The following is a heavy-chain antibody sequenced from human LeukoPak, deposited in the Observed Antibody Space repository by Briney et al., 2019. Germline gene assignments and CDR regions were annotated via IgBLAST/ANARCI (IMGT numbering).Heavy chain of an antibody. Sequence: PGRSLRLSCAASGFTFDDYAMHWVRQAPGKGLEWVSGISWNSGSIGYADSVKGRFTISRDNAKNSLYLQMNSLRAEDTAVYYCARDPIVATGSYYYYYMDVWGKGTTVTVSS. D-gene: IGHD5-12*01. CDR1: GFTFDDYA. J-gene: IGHJ6*03. V-gene: IGHV3-9*01. CDR3: ARDPIVATGSYYYYYMDV. CDR2: ISWNSGSI.